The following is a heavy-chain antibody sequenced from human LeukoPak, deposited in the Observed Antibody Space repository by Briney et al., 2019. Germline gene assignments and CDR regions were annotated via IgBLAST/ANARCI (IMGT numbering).Heavy chain of an antibody. V-gene: IGHV1-69*06. Sequence: SVKVSCKASGGTFSSYAISWVRQAPGQGLEWMGGIIPIFGTANYAQKFQGRVTITADKSTSTAYMELSSLRSEDTAVYYCARRYDILTGYYSGDFDYWGQGTLVTVSS. CDR1: GGTFSSYA. CDR3: ARRYDILTGYYSGDFDY. D-gene: IGHD3-9*01. CDR2: IIPIFGTA. J-gene: IGHJ4*02.